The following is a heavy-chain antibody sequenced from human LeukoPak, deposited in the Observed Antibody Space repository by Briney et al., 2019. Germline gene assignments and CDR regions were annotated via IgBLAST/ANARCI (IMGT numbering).Heavy chain of an antibody. Sequence: GGSLRLSCAASGFTFSTSTMNWVRQAPGKGLEWVSSISSASRTMYYADSVKGRFTISRDNAEHSLYLQMNSLRTEDTALYYCAKEGRNTAMVPNTYYYYGMDVWGQGTTVIVSS. CDR2: ISSASRTM. D-gene: IGHD5-18*01. CDR1: GFTFSTST. V-gene: IGHV3-21*04. CDR3: AKEGRNTAMVPNTYYYYGMDV. J-gene: IGHJ6*02.